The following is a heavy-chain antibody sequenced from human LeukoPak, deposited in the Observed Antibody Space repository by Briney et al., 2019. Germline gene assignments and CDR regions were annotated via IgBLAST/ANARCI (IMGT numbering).Heavy chain of an antibody. CDR1: GFTFSSYA. D-gene: IGHD3-10*01. CDR3: AKRYGSGSRDRADY. J-gene: IGHJ4*02. CDR2: ISGSGGST. V-gene: IGHV3-23*01. Sequence: GGSLRLSCAASGFTFSSYAMSWVRQAPGKGLEWVSAISGSGGSTYYTDSVKGRFTISRDNSKNTLYLQMNSLRAEDTAVYYCAKRYGSGSRDRADYWGQGTLVTVSS.